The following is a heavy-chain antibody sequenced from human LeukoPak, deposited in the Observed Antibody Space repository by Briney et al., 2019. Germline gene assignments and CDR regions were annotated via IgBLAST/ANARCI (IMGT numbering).Heavy chain of an antibody. CDR1: GYSFTSYW. CDR3: AGQGSSSGYCDY. Sequence: GESLKISCKGSGYSFTSYWISWVRQMPGKGLEWMGRIDPSDSYTNYSPSFQGHVTISADKSISTAYLQWSSLKASDTAMYYCAGQGSSSGYCDYWGQGTLVTVSS. V-gene: IGHV5-10-1*01. D-gene: IGHD3-22*01. CDR2: IDPSDSYT. J-gene: IGHJ4*02.